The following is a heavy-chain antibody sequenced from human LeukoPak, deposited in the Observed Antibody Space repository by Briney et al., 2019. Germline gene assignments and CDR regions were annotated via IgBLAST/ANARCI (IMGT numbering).Heavy chain of an antibody. CDR1: GFTFSNYA. CDR2: ISGSGGST. CDR3: AKLNNWRWFDP. J-gene: IGHJ5*02. D-gene: IGHD3-3*01. Sequence: GGSLRLAWAAAGFTFSNYAMTWVRQAPGKGLEWVSSISGSGGSTYYEVSVKGRFTISRDNSKNTLYLKMNSLRAEDTAVYYCAKLNNWRWFDPWGQGTLVTVSS. V-gene: IGHV3-23*01.